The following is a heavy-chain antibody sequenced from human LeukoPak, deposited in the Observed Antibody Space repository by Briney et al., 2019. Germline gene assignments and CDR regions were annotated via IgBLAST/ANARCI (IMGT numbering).Heavy chain of an antibody. CDR1: GGSISSYY. J-gene: IGHJ5*02. D-gene: IGHD3-10*01. Sequence: PSETLSLTCTVSGGSISSYYWSWIRQPPGKGLEWIGYIYYSGSTNYNPSLKSRVTISVDTSKNQFSLKLSSVTAADTAVYYCARLAIYTSGSGSYYWFDPWGQGTLVTVSS. CDR3: ARLAIYTSGSGSYYWFDP. V-gene: IGHV4-59*08. CDR2: IYYSGST.